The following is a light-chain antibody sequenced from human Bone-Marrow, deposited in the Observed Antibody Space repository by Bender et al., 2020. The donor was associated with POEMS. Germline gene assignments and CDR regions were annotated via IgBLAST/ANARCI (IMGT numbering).Light chain of an antibody. CDR2: KDT. CDR3: SSYAGNNMGV. CDR1: ILTKKY. V-gene: IGLV3-27*01. J-gene: IGLJ1*01. Sequence: SYELAQPSSVSVSPGQTARITCSGEILTKKYARWFQQKPGQAPVLVIYKDTERPSGIPERFSGSKSGNTASLTISGLHVEDEADYYCSSYAGNNMGVFGTGTKVTVL.